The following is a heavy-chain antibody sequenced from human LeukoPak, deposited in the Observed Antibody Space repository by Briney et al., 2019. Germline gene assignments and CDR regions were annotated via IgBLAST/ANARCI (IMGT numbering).Heavy chain of an antibody. CDR1: GHSLTSYY. CDR3: ARDIPYEVTFGGVTVMGSFVLDY. J-gene: IGHJ4*02. D-gene: IGHD3-16*02. V-gene: IGHV1-46*01. Sequence: ASVKVSCKASGHSLTSYYMHWVRQAPGQGLEWMGIINPSGGSTSYAQKFQGRVTLTRDTSTTTVYMELSSLRSEDTAVYYCARDIPYEVTFGGVTVMGSFVLDYWGQGTLVTVSS. CDR2: INPSGGST.